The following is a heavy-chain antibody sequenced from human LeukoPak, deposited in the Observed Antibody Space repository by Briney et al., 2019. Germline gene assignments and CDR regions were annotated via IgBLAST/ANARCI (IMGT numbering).Heavy chain of an antibody. J-gene: IGHJ4*02. CDR1: GGSFSGYY. CDR3: ARGPGITGTTRADY. Sequence: SETLSLTCAVYGGSFSGYYWSWIRQPPGKGLEWIGEINHSGSTNYNPSLKSRVTISVDTSKNQFSLKLSSVTAADTAVYYCARGPGITGTTRADYWGQGTLVTVSS. CDR2: INHSGST. D-gene: IGHD1-7*01. V-gene: IGHV4-34*01.